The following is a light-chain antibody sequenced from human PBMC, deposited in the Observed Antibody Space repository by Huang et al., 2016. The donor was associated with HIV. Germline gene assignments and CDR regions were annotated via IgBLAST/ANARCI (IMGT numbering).Light chain of an antibody. J-gene: IGKJ1*01. CDR2: GTS. CDR3: LQDHNYPRT. CDR1: QGITDD. V-gene: IGKV1-6*01. Sequence: AIQMTQSPSSLSASVGDRVTITCRASQGITDDLAWYQQKPGKAPKLLISGTSPLRSGVPSRFIGSGSGTYFTLTISSLQPEDYATYYCLQDHNYPRTFGQGTKVEI.